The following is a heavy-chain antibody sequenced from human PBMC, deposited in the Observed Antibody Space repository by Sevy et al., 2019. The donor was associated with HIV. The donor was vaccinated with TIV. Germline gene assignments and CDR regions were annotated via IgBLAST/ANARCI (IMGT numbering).Heavy chain of an antibody. V-gene: IGHV3-23*01. CDR3: ANQGSRHPTLDIVLVDS. Sequence: GGSLRLSCAASGFTFSSYAMSWVRQAPGKGLEWVSGVTGSGGTTYYADSLKGRFTISRDNSKNTLYLKMNSLRAEDTAVYYCANQGSRHPTLDIVLVDSWGQGTLVTVSS. J-gene: IGHJ4*02. CDR2: VTGSGGTT. CDR1: GFTFSSYA. D-gene: IGHD2-8*02.